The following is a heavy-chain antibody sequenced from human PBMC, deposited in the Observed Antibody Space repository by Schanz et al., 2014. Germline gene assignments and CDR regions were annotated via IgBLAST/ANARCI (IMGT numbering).Heavy chain of an antibody. J-gene: IGHJ4*02. CDR1: EFTFSSYK. CDR3: ASPSGYSDYGTYFDF. Sequence: EVQLVESGGGLVKPGGSLRLSCEASEFTFSSYKMNWVRQAPGKGLEWVSSISSSGSYIHYADSVKGRFTISRDNAKNTLYRQMNGLGAEDTAVYYCASPSGYSDYGTYFDFWGQGTLVTVSS. CDR2: ISSSGSYI. V-gene: IGHV3-21*01. D-gene: IGHD5-12*01.